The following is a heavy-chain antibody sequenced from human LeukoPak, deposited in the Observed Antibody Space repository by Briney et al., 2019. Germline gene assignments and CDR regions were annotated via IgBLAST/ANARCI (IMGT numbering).Heavy chain of an antibody. CDR3: ASLGYCSSISCFDY. D-gene: IGHD2-2*01. CDR1: GGSISSHY. CDR2: IYYSGST. Sequence: PSETLSLTCTVSGGSISSHYWSWIRQPPGKELEWIGYIYYSGSTNYNPSLKSRVTISVDTSKNQFSLKLSSVTAADTAVYYCASLGYCSSISCFDYWGQGTLVTVSS. V-gene: IGHV4-59*11. J-gene: IGHJ4*02.